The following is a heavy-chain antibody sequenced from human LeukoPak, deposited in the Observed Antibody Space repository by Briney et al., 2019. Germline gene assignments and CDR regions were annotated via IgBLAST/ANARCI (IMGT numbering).Heavy chain of an antibody. D-gene: IGHD4-17*01. CDR2: INHSGST. Sequence: SETLSLTCAVYGGSFSGYYWSWIRQPPGKGLEWIGEINHSGSTNYNPSLKSRVTISVDTSKNQFSLKLSSVTAADTAVYYCARGSPWVTKYFQHWGQGTLVTVSS. CDR3: ARGSPWVTKYFQH. J-gene: IGHJ1*01. V-gene: IGHV4-34*01. CDR1: GGSFSGYY.